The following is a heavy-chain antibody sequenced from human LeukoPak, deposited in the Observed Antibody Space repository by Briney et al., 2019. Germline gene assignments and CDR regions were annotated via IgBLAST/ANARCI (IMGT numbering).Heavy chain of an antibody. V-gene: IGHV3-48*02. Sequence: GGSLRLSCAASGFTFSNYNMNWVRQAPGKGLEWVSYINADSVKGRFTISRDNAQNSLYLQMNSLRDEDTAVYYCARASFQRWLQLGGDWGQGTLVTVSS. D-gene: IGHD5-24*01. CDR3: ARASFQRWLQLGGD. CDR2: I. CDR1: GFTFSNYN. J-gene: IGHJ4*02.